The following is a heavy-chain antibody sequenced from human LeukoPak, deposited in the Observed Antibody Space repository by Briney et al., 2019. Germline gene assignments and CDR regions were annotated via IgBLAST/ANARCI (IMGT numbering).Heavy chain of an antibody. D-gene: IGHD3-10*01. CDR2: IYYSGST. V-gene: IGHV4-39*01. CDR3: ARQDRWFGDYPRPYYYYYYMDV. CDR1: GGSISSSSYY. J-gene: IGHJ6*03. Sequence: PSETLSLTCTVSGGSISSSSYYWGWIRQPPGKGLEWIGSIYYSGSTYYNPSLKSRVTISVDTSKNQFSLKLSSVTAADTAVYYCARQDRWFGDYPRPYYYYYYMDVWGKGTTVTVSS.